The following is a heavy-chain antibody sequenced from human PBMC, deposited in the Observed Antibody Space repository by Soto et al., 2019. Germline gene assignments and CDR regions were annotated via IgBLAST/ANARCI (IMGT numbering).Heavy chain of an antibody. J-gene: IGHJ4*02. CDR3: ASGGYSIAAAGTDY. Sequence: QLQLQESGPGLVKPSETLSLTCTVSSGSISSSSYYWGWIRQPPGKGLEWIGSIYYSGSTYYNPSLKSRVTISVDTSKNQFSLKLRSVTAADTAVYYCASGGYSIAAAGTDYWGQGTLVTVSS. CDR2: IYYSGST. V-gene: IGHV4-39*01. CDR1: SGSISSSSYY. D-gene: IGHD6-13*01.